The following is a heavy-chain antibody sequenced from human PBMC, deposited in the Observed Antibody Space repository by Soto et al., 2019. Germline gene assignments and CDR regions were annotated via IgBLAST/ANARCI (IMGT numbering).Heavy chain of an antibody. CDR3: ARDVPPLDY. J-gene: IGHJ4*02. CDR1: GGSISSYY. CDR2: IYYSGST. V-gene: IGHV4-59*01. D-gene: IGHD3-10*02. Sequence: PSETLSLTCTVSGGSISSYYWSWIRQPPGKGLEWIGYIYYSGSTNYNPSLKSRVTISVDTSKNQFSLKLSSVTAADTAVYYCARDVPPLDYWGQGTLVTVSS.